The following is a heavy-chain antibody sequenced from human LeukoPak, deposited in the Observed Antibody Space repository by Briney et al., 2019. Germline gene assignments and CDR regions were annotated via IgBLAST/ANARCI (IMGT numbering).Heavy chain of an antibody. CDR3: ARGAAMVYYFDY. CDR2: IWYDGGNK. D-gene: IGHD5-18*01. V-gene: IGHV3-33*01. J-gene: IGHJ4*02. Sequence: PGRSLRLSCAASGFTFSNYGMHWVRQAPGKGLEWVAVIWYDGGNKYYADSVKGRFTISRDNAKNSLYLQMNSLRAEDTAVYYCARGAAMVYYFDYWGQGTLVTVSS. CDR1: GFTFSNYG.